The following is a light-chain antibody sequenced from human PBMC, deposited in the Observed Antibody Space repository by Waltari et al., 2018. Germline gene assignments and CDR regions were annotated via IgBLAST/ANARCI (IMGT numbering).Light chain of an antibody. CDR3: TSYAGINNLV. Sequence: QSALTQPPSASGSPGQSVTISCTGTSNDVAVYNYVSWYQQYPGKVPKLLIYEVNKRPSGVPDRFSGSKSGNTASLTVSGLQAEDEATYYCTSYAGINNLVFGTGTKVTVL. V-gene: IGLV2-8*01. CDR1: SNDVAVYNY. CDR2: EVN. J-gene: IGLJ1*01.